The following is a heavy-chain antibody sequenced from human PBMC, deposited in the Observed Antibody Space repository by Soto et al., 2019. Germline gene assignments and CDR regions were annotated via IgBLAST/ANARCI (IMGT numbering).Heavy chain of an antibody. D-gene: IGHD1-7*01. CDR2: TYYRTSWYY. V-gene: IGHV6-1*01. Sequence: QVQLQESGPALVKPSQTLSLTCVISGDSVSSNSAACNWIRQSPSRGLGWLGRTYYRTSWYYDYAVSVRSRITVNPATSKNQFSLQLTSVTPEDTAVYYWAGTTSYYWYYMDVWGKGTTITVSS. CDR1: GDSVSSNSAA. CDR3: AGTTSYYWYYMDV. J-gene: IGHJ6*03.